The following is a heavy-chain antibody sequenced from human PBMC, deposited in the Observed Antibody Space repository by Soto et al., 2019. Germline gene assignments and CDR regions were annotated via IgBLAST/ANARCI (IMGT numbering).Heavy chain of an antibody. D-gene: IGHD1-7*01. Sequence: GASVPVSCKDSRYTFTSYGITCVRQAPGQGLEWMGWISAYNGNTNYAQKLQGRVPMTTDTSTSTAYMELRSLRSDDTAVYYCARDLPGTTARNWFDPWGQGKLVTVSS. V-gene: IGHV1-18*04. CDR2: ISAYNGNT. CDR1: RYTFTSYG. J-gene: IGHJ5*02. CDR3: ARDLPGTTARNWFDP.